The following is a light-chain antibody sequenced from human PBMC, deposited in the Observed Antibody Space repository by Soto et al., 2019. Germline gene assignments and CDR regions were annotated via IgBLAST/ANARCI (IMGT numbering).Light chain of an antibody. CDR2: GAS. CDR1: QSVNSNY. Sequence: EIVMTQSPATLSVSPGERATLSCRASQSVNSNYLAWYQQKPGQAPRLLIYGASNRLPGIPDRFSGSGSGTDFTLTINRLEPEDFAVYYCQQYGSSPRTFGQGTKVDIK. V-gene: IGKV3-20*01. J-gene: IGKJ1*01. CDR3: QQYGSSPRT.